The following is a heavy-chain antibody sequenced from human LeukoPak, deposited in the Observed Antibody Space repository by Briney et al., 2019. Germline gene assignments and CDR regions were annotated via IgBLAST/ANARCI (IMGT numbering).Heavy chain of an antibody. V-gene: IGHV4-38-2*01. Sequence: PSETLSLTCAVSGYSISSGYYWGWLRQPPGKGLEWIGSSYHSGSTYYNPSLKSRVTISVDTSKNQFSLKLSSVTAADTAVYYCARHPPSSECSSTSCYVYYYYMDVWGKGTTVTVSS. CDR2: SYHSGST. J-gene: IGHJ6*03. CDR3: ARHPPSSECSSTSCYVYYYYMDV. D-gene: IGHD2-2*01. CDR1: GYSISSGYY.